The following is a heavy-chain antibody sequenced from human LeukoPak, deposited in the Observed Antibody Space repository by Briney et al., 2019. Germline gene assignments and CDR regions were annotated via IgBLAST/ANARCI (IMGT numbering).Heavy chain of an antibody. CDR1: GGSISSGTYY. V-gene: IGHV4-61*02. J-gene: IGHJ6*03. Sequence: PSETLSLTCTVSGGSISSGTYYWTWIRQPARKGLEWIGRVSSSGTTNYNPYNPSLKSRVTISVDTSKNQFSLELSSVTAADTAVYYCARGDYYYYMDVWGTGTTVTVSS. CDR3: ARGDYYYYMDV. CDR2: VSSSGTT.